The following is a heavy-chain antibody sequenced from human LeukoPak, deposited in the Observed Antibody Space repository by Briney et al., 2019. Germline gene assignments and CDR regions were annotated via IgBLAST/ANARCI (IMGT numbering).Heavy chain of an antibody. V-gene: IGHV4-59*01. J-gene: IGHJ4*02. CDR3: ARGGDSSGYYYPVFDY. CDR1: GGSISSYY. Sequence: SETLSLTCTVSGGSISSYYWSWIRQPPGKGLEWIGLIYYSGSTTYNPSLKSRVTISVDTSKNQFSLKLSSVTAADTAVYYCARGGDSSGYYYPVFDYWGQGTLVTVSS. D-gene: IGHD3-22*01. CDR2: IYYSGST.